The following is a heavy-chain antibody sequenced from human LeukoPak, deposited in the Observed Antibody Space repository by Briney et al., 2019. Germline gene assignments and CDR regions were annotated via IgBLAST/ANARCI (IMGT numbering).Heavy chain of an antibody. CDR1: GFTFSNAW. J-gene: IGHJ4*02. D-gene: IGHD5-12*01. V-gene: IGHV3-15*01. Sequence: GGSLRLSCAASGFTFSNAWMSWVRQAPGKGLEWVGRIKSKTDGGTTDYAAPVKGRFTISRDDSKSTLYLQMNSLKIEDTAVYYCTRGGWLRYYFDYWGQGTLVTVSS. CDR3: TRGGWLRYYFDY. CDR2: IKSKTDGGTT.